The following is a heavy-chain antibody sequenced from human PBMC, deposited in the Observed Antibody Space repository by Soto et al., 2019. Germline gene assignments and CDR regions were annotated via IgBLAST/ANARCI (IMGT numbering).Heavy chain of an antibody. V-gene: IGHV4-59*01. D-gene: IGHD4-17*01. Sequence: ETLSLTCTVSGGSISSYYWSWIRQPPGKGLEWIGYIYYSGSTNYNPSLKSRVTISVDTSKNQFSLKLSSVTAADTAVYYCARANDYGDFGDAFDIWGQGTMVTVSS. J-gene: IGHJ3*02. CDR2: IYYSGST. CDR1: GGSISSYY. CDR3: ARANDYGDFGDAFDI.